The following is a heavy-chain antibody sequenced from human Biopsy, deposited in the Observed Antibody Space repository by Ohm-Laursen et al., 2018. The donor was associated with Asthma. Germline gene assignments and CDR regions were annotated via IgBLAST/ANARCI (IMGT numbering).Heavy chain of an antibody. D-gene: IGHD3-3*01. CDR3: ARGYYGDFHD. Sequence: TLSLTCTVSYGSITSGGYYWTRIRQPPGKGLEWIAYLFHSGTTYYNPSLKSRVTISVDRSKRQFSLKVNSVTAADTAVYYCARGYYGDFHDWGQGNLVIVSS. CDR2: LFHSGTT. V-gene: IGHV4-30-2*01. CDR1: YGSITSGGYY. J-gene: IGHJ1*01.